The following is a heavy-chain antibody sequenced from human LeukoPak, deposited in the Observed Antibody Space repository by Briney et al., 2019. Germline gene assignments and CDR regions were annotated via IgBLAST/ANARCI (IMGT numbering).Heavy chain of an antibody. Sequence: SETLSLTCTVSGGSISSGGYYWSWIRQPPGKGLEWIGYIYHSGSTYYNPSLKSRVTISVDRSKNQFSLKLSSVTAADTAVYYCARVYCSGGSCYSAWFDPWGQGTLVTVSS. CDR3: ARVYCSGGSCYSAWFDP. J-gene: IGHJ5*02. V-gene: IGHV4-30-2*01. D-gene: IGHD2-15*01. CDR2: IYHSGST. CDR1: GGSISSGGYY.